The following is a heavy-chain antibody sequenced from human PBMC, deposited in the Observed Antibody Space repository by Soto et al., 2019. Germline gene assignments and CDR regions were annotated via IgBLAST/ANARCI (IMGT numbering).Heavy chain of an antibody. CDR3: ASGDGGYCSGGSCYIYGMDV. CDR2: IYYSGST. J-gene: IGHJ6*02. V-gene: IGHV4-31*03. Sequence: QVQLQESGPGLVKPSQTLSLTCTVSGGSISSGGYYWSWIRQHPGKGLEWIGYIYYSGSTYYNPSLKGRVTISVDTSKNQFSLKLSSVTAADTAVYYCASGDGGYCSGGSCYIYGMDVWGQGTTVTVSS. D-gene: IGHD2-15*01. CDR1: GGSISSGGYY.